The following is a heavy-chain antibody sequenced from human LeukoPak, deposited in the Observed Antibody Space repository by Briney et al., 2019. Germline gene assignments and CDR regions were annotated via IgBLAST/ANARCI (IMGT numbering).Heavy chain of an antibody. Sequence: GGSLRLSCAASGFTFSSYAMSWVRQAPGKGLEWVSAISGSGGSTYYADSVKGRFTISRDNSKNTLYLQMNSLRAEDTAVYYCARTYGSGSYFDYWGQGTLVTVSS. D-gene: IGHD3-10*01. CDR1: GFTFSSYA. CDR3: ARTYGSGSYFDY. V-gene: IGHV3-23*01. J-gene: IGHJ4*02. CDR2: ISGSGGST.